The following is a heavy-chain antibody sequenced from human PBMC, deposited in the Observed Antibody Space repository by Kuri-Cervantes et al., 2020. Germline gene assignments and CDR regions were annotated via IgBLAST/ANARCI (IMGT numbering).Heavy chain of an antibody. D-gene: IGHD2-2*01. CDR3: ARWGLVQAAPLDY. Sequence: GESLKISCAASGLTFSSYGMHWVRQAPGKGLAWVAVISYDGSNKYYADSLKGRFTISRDNSKNTLYMQMNSLRAEDSSVYYRARWGLVQAAPLDYWGEGTLVTVSS. CDR2: ISYDGSNK. V-gene: IGHV3-30*03. CDR1: GLTFSSYG. J-gene: IGHJ4*02.